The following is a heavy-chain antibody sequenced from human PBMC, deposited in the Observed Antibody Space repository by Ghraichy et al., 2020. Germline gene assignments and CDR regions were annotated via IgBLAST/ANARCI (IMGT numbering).Heavy chain of an antibody. J-gene: IGHJ4*02. CDR2: LKSNNDGGTA. V-gene: IGHV3-15*01. Sequence: GESLNISCATSGFSFSTAWMSWVRQAPGKGLEWVGRLKSNNDGGTADYAAAVKGRFTMSRDDSRNTLYLHLNSLKTEDTAVYYCNTVGDWHGSGYRGQGTRVTVSS. CDR1: GFSFSTAW. D-gene: IGHD3-10*01. CDR3: NTVGDWHGSGY.